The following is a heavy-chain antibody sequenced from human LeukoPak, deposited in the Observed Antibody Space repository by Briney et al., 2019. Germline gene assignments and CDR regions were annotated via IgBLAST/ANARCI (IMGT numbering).Heavy chain of an antibody. CDR3: ARVRYFDWSPIDY. CDR2: ISSSSTYI. J-gene: IGHJ4*02. Sequence: PGGSLRLSCAASGFTFSSYSMNWVRQAPGKGLEWVSSISSSSTYIYYADSVKGRFTISRDNAKNSVYLQMNSLRAEDTAVYYCARVRYFDWSPIDYWGQGTLVTVSP. CDR1: GFTFSSYS. V-gene: IGHV3-21*06. D-gene: IGHD3-9*01.